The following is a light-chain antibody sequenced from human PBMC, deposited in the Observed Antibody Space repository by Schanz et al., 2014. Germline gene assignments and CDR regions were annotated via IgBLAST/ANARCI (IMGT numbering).Light chain of an antibody. CDR1: QSVSSN. J-gene: IGKJ2*01. CDR3: QHYDNWPPYS. CDR2: GAS. Sequence: EIVMTQSPGTLSLSPGERATLSCRASQSVSSNLAWYQQKPGQAPRLLIYGASTRATGIPARFSGSGSGTEFTLTISRLQSDDFAVYFCQHYDNWPPYSFGQGTKLEI. V-gene: IGKV3-15*01.